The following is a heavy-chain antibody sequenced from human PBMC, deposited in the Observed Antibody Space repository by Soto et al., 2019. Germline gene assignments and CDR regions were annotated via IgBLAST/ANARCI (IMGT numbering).Heavy chain of an antibody. CDR2: ISTYTGNT. CDR3: TRAPSYGAFDI. Sequence: ASVKVSCKASGYSFISYGITWVRQAPGQGLEWMGLISTYTGNTNYAQRVQDRVTMTTDTSTSSAYMGLSSLRSEDTAVYYCTRAPSYGAFDIWGQGTMVTVSS. V-gene: IGHV1-18*01. CDR1: GYSFISYG. J-gene: IGHJ3*02. D-gene: IGHD4-17*01.